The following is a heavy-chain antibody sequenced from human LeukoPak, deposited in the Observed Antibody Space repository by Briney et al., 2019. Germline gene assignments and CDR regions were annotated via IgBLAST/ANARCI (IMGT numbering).Heavy chain of an antibody. CDR1: GFTFSSYS. Sequence: GGSLRLSCAASGFTFSSYSMNWVRQAPGKGLEWVSSISSSSSYIYYADSVKGRFTISRDNAKNSLYLQMNSLRAEDTAVYYCARDPSPTWIQLWREGGRFDPWGQGTLVTVSS. V-gene: IGHV3-21*01. J-gene: IGHJ5*02. CDR3: ARDPSPTWIQLWREGGRFDP. CDR2: ISSSSSYI. D-gene: IGHD5-18*01.